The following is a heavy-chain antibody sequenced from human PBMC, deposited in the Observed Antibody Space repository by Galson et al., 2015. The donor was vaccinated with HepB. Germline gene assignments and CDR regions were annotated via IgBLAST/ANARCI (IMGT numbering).Heavy chain of an antibody. V-gene: IGHV4-39*07. CDR2: IYYSGST. CDR3: ARDSPRTTMVRGNWLDP. D-gene: IGHD3-10*01. J-gene: IGHJ5*02. Sequence: GWVRQPPGKGLEWIGSIYYSGSTYYNPSLKSRVTISVDTSKNQFSLKLSSVTAADTAVYYCARDSPRTTMVRGNWLDPWGQGTLVTVSS.